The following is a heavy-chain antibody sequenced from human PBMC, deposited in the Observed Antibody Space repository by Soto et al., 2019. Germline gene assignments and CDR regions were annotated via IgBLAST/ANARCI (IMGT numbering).Heavy chain of an antibody. V-gene: IGHV1-8*01. J-gene: IGHJ6*03. CDR3: AIPLSKGYFDWLSTYDYMDV. Sequence: ASVKVSCKASGYTFTSYDINWVRQATGQGLEWMGWMNPNSGNTGYAQKFQGRVTMTRNTSISTAYMELSSLRSEDTAVYYCAIPLSKGYFDWLSTYDYMDVWGKGTTVTVSS. CDR1: GYTFTSYD. D-gene: IGHD3-9*01. CDR2: MNPNSGNT.